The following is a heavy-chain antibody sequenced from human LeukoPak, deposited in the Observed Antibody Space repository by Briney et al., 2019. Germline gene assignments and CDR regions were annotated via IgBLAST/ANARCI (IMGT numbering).Heavy chain of an antibody. CDR1: GCSISGYY. J-gene: IGHJ3*02. Sequence: SETLSLTCTVSGCSISGYYCIWIRQPPGKGLEWVGYIYYSGSTSYNPSLRSRVTISVDTSKNQFSLKVSSVTASDTAVYYCARGNPSSGDAFDIWGRGTKVTVSS. CDR3: ARGNPSSGDAFDI. CDR2: IYYSGST. D-gene: IGHD6-19*01. V-gene: IGHV4-59*08.